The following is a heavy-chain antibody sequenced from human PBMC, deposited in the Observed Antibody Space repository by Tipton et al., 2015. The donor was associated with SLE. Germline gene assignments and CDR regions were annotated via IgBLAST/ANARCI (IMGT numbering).Heavy chain of an antibody. CDR3: ARALSSGWYYY. J-gene: IGHJ4*02. CDR1: GGSFSGYY. V-gene: IGHV4-34*01. D-gene: IGHD6-19*01. Sequence: TLSLTCAVFGGSFSGYYWTWIRQPPGKGLEWIGEVNYSGSTNYNPSLKSRVTISVDTSKNQFSLKLSSVTAADTAVYYCARALSSGWYYYWGQGTLVTVSS. CDR2: VNYSGST.